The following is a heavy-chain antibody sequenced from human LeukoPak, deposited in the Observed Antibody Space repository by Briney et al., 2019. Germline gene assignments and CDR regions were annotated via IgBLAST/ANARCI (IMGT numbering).Heavy chain of an antibody. D-gene: IGHD5-24*01. V-gene: IGHV3-7*04. CDR1: GFTFGTYW. CDR3: TRGAWDGYNYG. J-gene: IGHJ1*01. Sequence: GGSLRLSCAASGFTFGTYWMSWVTQAPGKGLEGVAYIKYDGSEEYYVDSVKGRFTISRDNAKNSLYLQLNSLGAEDTAMYYCTRGAWDGYNYGWGQGTLVTVSS. CDR2: IKYDGSEE.